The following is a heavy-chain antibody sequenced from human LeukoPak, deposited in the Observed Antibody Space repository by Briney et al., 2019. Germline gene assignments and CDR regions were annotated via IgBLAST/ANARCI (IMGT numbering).Heavy chain of an antibody. J-gene: IGHJ4*02. Sequence: SETLSLTCTVSGGSISSYHWSWIRQPPGKGLEWIGYIYYSGSTNYNPSLKSRVTISVDTSKNQFSLKLSSVTAADTAVYYCASTSSGSYPYYFDYWGQGTLVTVSS. V-gene: IGHV4-59*01. CDR1: GGSISSYH. D-gene: IGHD1-26*01. CDR2: IYYSGST. CDR3: ASTSSGSYPYYFDY.